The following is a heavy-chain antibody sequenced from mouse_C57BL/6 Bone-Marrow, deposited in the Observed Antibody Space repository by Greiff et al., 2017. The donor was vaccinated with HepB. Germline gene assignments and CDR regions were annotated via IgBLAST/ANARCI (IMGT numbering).Heavy chain of an antibody. J-gene: IGHJ3*01. D-gene: IGHD2-1*01. Sequence: QVQLQQSGAELVRPGTSAKVSCKASGYAFTNYLIEWVKQRPGQGLEWIGVINPGSGGTNYNEKFKGKATLTADKSSSTAYMQLSSLTSEDSAVYFCAREDGNYLPWFAYWGQGTLVTVSA. CDR1: GYAFTNYL. V-gene: IGHV1-54*01. CDR3: AREDGNYLPWFAY. CDR2: INPGSGGT.